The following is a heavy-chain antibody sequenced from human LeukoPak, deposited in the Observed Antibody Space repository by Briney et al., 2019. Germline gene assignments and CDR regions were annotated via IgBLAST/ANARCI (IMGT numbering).Heavy chain of an antibody. CDR2: TFYNGRT. D-gene: IGHD3-22*01. Sequence: SETLSLTCTVSGDPISGISYNWGWIRQPPGKGLKWIGSTFYNGRTYYKPSLKSRVTISVDTSKNQFSLKLSSVTAADTAVYYCARDHYDSSGYPFDYWGQGTLVTVSS. CDR1: GDPISGISYN. J-gene: IGHJ4*02. CDR3: ARDHYDSSGYPFDY. V-gene: IGHV4-39*07.